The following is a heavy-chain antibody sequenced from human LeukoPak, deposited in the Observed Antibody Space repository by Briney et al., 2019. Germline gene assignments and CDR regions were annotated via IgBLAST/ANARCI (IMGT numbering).Heavy chain of an antibody. D-gene: IGHD3-3*01. CDR2: SQNSGCT. CDR3: VRVRYDFWSGYLFDY. J-gene: IGHJ4*02. Sequence: SETLSLTCTVSGGSLSSAHGWSWIRPPPGKGLEWIGYSQNSGCTNCNPSLKSRVTISVDTSKNQFSLKLSSVTAADTAVYYCVRVRYDFWSGYLFDYWGQGTLVTVSS. V-gene: IGHV4-61*01. CDR1: GGSLSSAHG.